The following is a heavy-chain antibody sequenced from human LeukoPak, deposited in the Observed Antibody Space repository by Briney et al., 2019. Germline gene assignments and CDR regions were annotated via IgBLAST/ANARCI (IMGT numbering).Heavy chain of an antibody. V-gene: IGHV1-69*16. CDR3: XXXXIXGXXQXQYFDS. D-gene: IGHD2/OR15-2a*01. Sequence: GASVKVSCKASGGTFMRHSISWVRQAPGQGLEWMGGIIPILAAAXXXXKXXXXVTITTDESTSTVFMELSSITSEDSAVYYCXXXXIXGXXQXQYFDSWGQGTLVTVSS. CDR1: GGTFMRHS. CDR2: IIPILAAA. J-gene: IGHJ4*02.